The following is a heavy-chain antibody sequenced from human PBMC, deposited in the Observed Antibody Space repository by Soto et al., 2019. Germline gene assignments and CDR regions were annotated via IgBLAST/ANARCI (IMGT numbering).Heavy chain of an antibody. CDR2: IYYTGST. J-gene: IGHJ4*02. CDR3: ARLGGVIAACDFDY. Sequence: QLQLQESGPGLVKPSETLSLTCTVSGDSISTSGYYWGWVRQPPGKGLGWVGTIYYTGSTYYNPPLKSRLPMSPPAPKNQFSLNLTAVTAADTAVSYCARLGGVIAACDFDYWGQGALVTVSS. D-gene: IGHD2-15*01. CDR1: GDSISTSGYY. V-gene: IGHV4-39*01.